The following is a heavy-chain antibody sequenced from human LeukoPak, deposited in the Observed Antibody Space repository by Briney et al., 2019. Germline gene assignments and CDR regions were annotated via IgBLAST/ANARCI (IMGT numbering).Heavy chain of an antibody. Sequence: SETLSLTCTVSGGSISSSSYYWGWIRQPPGEGLEWIGSIYYSGSTYYNPSLKSRVTISVDTSKNQFSLKLSSVTAADTAVYYRARDATRGYDFWSGYYSNYYYYMDVCGKGTTVTVSS. CDR1: GGSISSSSYY. V-gene: IGHV4-39*07. CDR2: IYYSGST. CDR3: ARDATRGYDFWSGYYSNYYYYMDV. J-gene: IGHJ6*03. D-gene: IGHD3-3*01.